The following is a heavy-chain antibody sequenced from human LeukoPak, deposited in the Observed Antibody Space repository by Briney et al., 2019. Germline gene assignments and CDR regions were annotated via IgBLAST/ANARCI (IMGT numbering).Heavy chain of an antibody. CDR2: IIPVSGST. D-gene: IGHD5-18*01. J-gene: IGHJ2*01. CDR3: AKEGNTALVTGYFDL. Sequence: GSSVKVSCKASGIFGSYVISWVRQAPGQGLEWMGGIIPVSGSTHYAQKFQGRLTITADESTSTVYMEMSSLRSEGTAMYYCAKEGNTALVTGYFDLWGRGTLVTVSA. V-gene: IGHV1-69*01. CDR1: GIFGSYV.